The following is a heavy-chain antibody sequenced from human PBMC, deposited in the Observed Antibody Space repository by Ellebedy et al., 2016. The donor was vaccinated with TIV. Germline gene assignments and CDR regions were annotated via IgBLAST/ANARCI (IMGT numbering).Heavy chain of an antibody. CDR3: ARGPILWFGELLDY. D-gene: IGHD3-10*01. J-gene: IGHJ4*02. V-gene: IGHV1-3*01. CDR2: INAGNGNT. CDR1: GYTFTSYA. Sequence: AASVKVSCKASGYTFTSYAMHWVRQAPGQRLEWMGWINAGNGNTKYSQNFQGRVTITRDTSASTAYMELSSLRSEDTAVYYGARGPILWFGELLDYWGQGTLVTISS.